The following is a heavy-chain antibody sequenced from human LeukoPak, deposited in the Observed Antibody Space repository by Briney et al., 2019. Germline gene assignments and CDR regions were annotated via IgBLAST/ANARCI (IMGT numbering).Heavy chain of an antibody. D-gene: IGHD6-13*01. Sequence: GGSLRLSCAASGFTFSSYGMHWVRQAPGRGLEWVAVISFDGNDKHYADAVKGRFTVSRDNSRNTLYLQMNSLRDEDAAVYYCARELYGKSWYEYWGQGILLTVSS. CDR3: ARELYGKSWYEY. J-gene: IGHJ4*02. CDR1: GFTFSSYG. V-gene: IGHV3-30*03. CDR2: ISFDGNDK.